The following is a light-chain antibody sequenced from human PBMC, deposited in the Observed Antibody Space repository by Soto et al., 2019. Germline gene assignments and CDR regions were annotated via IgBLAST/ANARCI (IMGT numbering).Light chain of an antibody. CDR1: QSVSSY. CDR3: QQRGDWPPSIT. Sequence: EIVLKQFPGTLSLSPGERATLSCRASQSVSSYLAWYQQKPGQAPRLLIYGASSRATGIPDRFSGSGSGTDFTLIISRLEPEDFAVYYCQQRGDWPPSITFGHGTRLEIK. V-gene: IGKV3D-20*02. J-gene: IGKJ5*01. CDR2: GAS.